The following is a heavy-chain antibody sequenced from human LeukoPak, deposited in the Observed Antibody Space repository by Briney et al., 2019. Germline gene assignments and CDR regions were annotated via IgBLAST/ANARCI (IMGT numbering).Heavy chain of an antibody. Sequence: PGGSLRLSCAASGFTVSYNYMSWVRQAPGKGLEWVSVIYSDDSTHYADSVKGRFTISRDNSKNTVYLQMNSLRVEDTAVYYCARGYPTYSSGWYIFPFDYWGQGTLVIVSS. CDR1: GFTVSYNY. D-gene: IGHD6-19*01. J-gene: IGHJ4*02. V-gene: IGHV3-66*01. CDR3: ARGYPTYSSGWYIFPFDY. CDR2: IYSDDST.